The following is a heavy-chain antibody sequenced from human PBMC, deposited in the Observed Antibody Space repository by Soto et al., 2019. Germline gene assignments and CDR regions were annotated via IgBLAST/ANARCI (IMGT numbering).Heavy chain of an antibody. D-gene: IGHD5-18*01. V-gene: IGHV4-4*02. CDR1: GGSISSSNW. CDR2: IYHSASP. J-gene: IGHJ6*01. CDR3: ATTWIQLYYGMDV. Sequence: QVQLQESGPGLVKPSGTLSLTCAVSGGSISSSNWWHWVRQPPGKGLEWVGEIYHSASPNYNPSLKRRVTISVDKSKNQFSLKLSSVTAGDTAVYYCATTWIQLYYGMDVWGQGTTVTGSS.